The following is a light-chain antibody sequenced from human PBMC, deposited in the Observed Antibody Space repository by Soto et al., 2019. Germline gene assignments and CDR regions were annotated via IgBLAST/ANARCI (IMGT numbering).Light chain of an antibody. J-gene: IGKJ1*01. Sequence: IQLTQSPSSLSACVGESVTITWRASQSISSWLAWYQQKPGKAPKLLIYDASALPRGVPSRFSGSGSGTKFTLTIASLQPDDFATYYCQQYETFSGTFGPGTKVDIK. CDR1: QSISSW. CDR2: DAS. V-gene: IGKV1-5*01. CDR3: QQYETFSGT.